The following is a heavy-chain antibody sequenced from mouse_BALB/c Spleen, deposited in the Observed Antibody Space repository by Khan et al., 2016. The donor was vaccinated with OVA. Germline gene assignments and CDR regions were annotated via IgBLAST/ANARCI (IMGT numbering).Heavy chain of an antibody. J-gene: IGHJ3*01. Sequence: EVKLVESGGDLVKPGGSLKLSCAASGFTFSNYAMSWVRQTPEKRLEWVASISSGGTTYFPDSVKGRFTISRDNGRNILYLKMSSLRSEDTAMYYCARDYWFTYWGQGTLVTVSA. CDR1: GFTFSNYA. CDR2: ISSGGTT. V-gene: IGHV5-6-5*01. CDR3: ARDYWFTY.